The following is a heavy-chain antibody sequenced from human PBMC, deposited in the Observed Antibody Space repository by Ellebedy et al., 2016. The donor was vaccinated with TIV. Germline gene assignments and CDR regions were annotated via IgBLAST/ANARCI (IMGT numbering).Heavy chain of an antibody. Sequence: WVRQAPGKGLVWVSRINTDGSTTTYADSVKGRFTISRDNTKNTLYLQMNSLRSEDTAVYYCVLGDYGLNLPGDYWGQGTLVTVSS. J-gene: IGHJ4*02. V-gene: IGHV3-74*01. CDR2: INTDGSTT. CDR3: VLGDYGLNLPGDY. D-gene: IGHD4-17*01.